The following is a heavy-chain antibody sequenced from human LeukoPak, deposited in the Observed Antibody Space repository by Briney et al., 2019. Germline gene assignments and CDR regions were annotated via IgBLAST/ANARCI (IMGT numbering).Heavy chain of an antibody. Sequence: KSSETLSLTCTVSGGSISSYYWSWIRQPAGKGLERIGRIYTSGSTNYNPSLKSRVTMSVDTSKNQFSLKLSSVTAADTAVYYCARYMVRGSFHWFDPWGQGTLVTVSS. CDR2: IYTSGST. J-gene: IGHJ5*02. CDR1: GGSISSYY. V-gene: IGHV4-4*07. D-gene: IGHD3-10*01. CDR3: ARYMVRGSFHWFDP.